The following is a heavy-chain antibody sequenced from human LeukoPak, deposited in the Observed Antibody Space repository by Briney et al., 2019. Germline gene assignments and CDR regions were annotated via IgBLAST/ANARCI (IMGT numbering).Heavy chain of an antibody. J-gene: IGHJ4*02. CDR2: ISYDGSNK. V-gene: IGHV3-30*03. Sequence: PGGSLRLSSAASGFTFSSYGMHWVRQAPGKGLEWVAVISYDGSNKYYADSVKGRFTISRDNSKNTLYLQMNSLRAEDTAVYYCAVAYSSSGYYPVDYWGQGTLVTVSS. CDR3: AVAYSSSGYYPVDY. CDR1: GFTFSSYG. D-gene: IGHD3-22*01.